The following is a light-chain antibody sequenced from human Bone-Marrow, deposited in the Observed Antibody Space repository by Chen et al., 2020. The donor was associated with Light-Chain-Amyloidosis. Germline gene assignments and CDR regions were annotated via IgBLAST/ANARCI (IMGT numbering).Light chain of an antibody. J-gene: IGKJ2*01. CDR3: QQSYNSPYT. CDR2: AAS. Sequence: DIQMTQSPSSLSASVGDRVTITCRASQSISSYLNWYQQKPGNAPKLLIYAASSLQSWVASRFSGSGSGTDFTLTISSPQLEDFATYYCQQSYNSPYTFGQGTKLEIK. V-gene: IGKV1-39*01. CDR1: QSISSY.